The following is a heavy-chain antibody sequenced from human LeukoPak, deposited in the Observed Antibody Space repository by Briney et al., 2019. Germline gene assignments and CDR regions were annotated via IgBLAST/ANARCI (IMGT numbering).Heavy chain of an antibody. CDR3: ARLASSSWYFRSHSDY. J-gene: IGHJ4*02. D-gene: IGHD6-13*01. V-gene: IGHV1-8*01. CDR1: RYTFTSYD. CDR2: MNPNSGNT. Sequence: ASVKVSCKASRYTFTSYDITWVRQATGQGLEWMGWMNPNSGNTGYAQKFQGRVTMTRNTSISTAYMELSSLRSEDTAVYYCARLASSSWYFRSHSDYWGQGTVVTVSS.